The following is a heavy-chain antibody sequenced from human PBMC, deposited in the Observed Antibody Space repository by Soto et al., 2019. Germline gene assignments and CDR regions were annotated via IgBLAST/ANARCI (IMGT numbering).Heavy chain of an antibody. CDR2: IWYDGSNK. V-gene: IGHV3-33*01. CDR1: GFTFSSYG. D-gene: IGHD6-13*01. CDR3: AREAADYYYYGMDV. J-gene: IGHJ6*02. Sequence: QVQLVESGGGVVQPGRSLRLSCAASGFTFSSYGMQWVRQAPGKGLEWVAVIWYDGSNKYYADSVKGRFTIARDNSKNTLYLQKNRLRAEDTAVYYCAREAADYYYYGMDVWGQGTTVTVSS.